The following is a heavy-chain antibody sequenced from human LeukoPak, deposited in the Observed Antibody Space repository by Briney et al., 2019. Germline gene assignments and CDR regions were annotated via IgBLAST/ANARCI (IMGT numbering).Heavy chain of an antibody. V-gene: IGHV3-74*01. Sequence: GGSLRLSCAASGFTFSNYWMHWVRQAPGKGLVWVSRINTDGSSTSYVDSVKGRFTISRDNFKNTLSLQVNRLRAEDTAVYYCAKVLNSGNDYDAFDFWGQGTMVTVSS. CDR1: GFTFSNYW. CDR3: AKVLNSGNDYDAFDF. D-gene: IGHD5-12*01. J-gene: IGHJ3*01. CDR2: INTDGSST.